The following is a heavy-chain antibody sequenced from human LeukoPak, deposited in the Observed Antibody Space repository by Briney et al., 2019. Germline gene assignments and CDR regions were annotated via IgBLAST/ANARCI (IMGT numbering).Heavy chain of an antibody. D-gene: IGHD3-10*01. CDR3: ASTVRPDYYGSGSYDS. CDR2: ISYSGST. Sequence: SETLSLTCTVSGGSVSSGSDHWSWIRQPPGKGLEWIGHISYSGSTNYNPSLKSRVTISVDTSKNQFSLKLSSVTAADTAVYYCASTVRPDYYGSGSYDSWGQGTLVTVSS. J-gene: IGHJ5*02. V-gene: IGHV4-61*01. CDR1: GGSVSSGSDH.